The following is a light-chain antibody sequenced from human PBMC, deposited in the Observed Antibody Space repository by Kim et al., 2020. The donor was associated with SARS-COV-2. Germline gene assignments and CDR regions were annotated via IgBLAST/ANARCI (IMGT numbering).Light chain of an antibody. CDR3: STYTNSLTLEV. J-gene: IGLJ2*01. Sequence: QSALTQPASVSGSPGQSITMSCTGTSDDVGAYNYVSWYQQHPGKAPKLMIYDVRSRPSGISNRFSGSKSGNTASLTISGLQAEDEAVYYCSTYTNSLTLEVFGGGTQLTVL. CDR1: SDDVGAYNY. CDR2: DVR. V-gene: IGLV2-14*03.